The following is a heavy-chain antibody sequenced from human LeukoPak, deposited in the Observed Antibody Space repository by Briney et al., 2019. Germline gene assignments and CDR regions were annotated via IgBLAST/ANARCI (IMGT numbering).Heavy chain of an antibody. CDR2: MSPNSGNT. Sequence: ASVKVSCKASGYTFTSYDINWVRQATGQGLEWMGWMSPNSGNTGYAQKFQGRVTMTRNTSISTAYMEPSSLRSEDTAVYYCARGCLYSGYDFDCWGQGTLVTVSS. J-gene: IGHJ4*02. V-gene: IGHV1-8*01. D-gene: IGHD5-12*01. CDR3: ARGCLYSGYDFDC. CDR1: GYTFTSYD.